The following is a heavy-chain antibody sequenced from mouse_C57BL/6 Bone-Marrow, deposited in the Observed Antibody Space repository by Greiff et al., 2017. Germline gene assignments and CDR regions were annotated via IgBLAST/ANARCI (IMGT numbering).Heavy chain of an antibody. V-gene: IGHV2-4*01. CDR2: IWSGGST. J-gene: IGHJ3*01. D-gene: IGHD2-12*01. Sequence: VQVVESGPGLVQPSQSLSITCTVSGFSLTSYGVHWVRQPPGKGLEWLGVIWSGGSTDYNAAFISRLSISKDNSKSQVFFKMNRLQADDTAIYYCAKRRRYYIFAYWGQGTLVTVSA. CDR1: GFSLTSYG. CDR3: AKRRRYYIFAY.